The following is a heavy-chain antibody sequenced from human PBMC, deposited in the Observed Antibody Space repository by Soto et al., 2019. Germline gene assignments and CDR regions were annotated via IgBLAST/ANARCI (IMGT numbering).Heavy chain of an antibody. CDR1: GYSFTDYW. J-gene: IGHJ4*02. V-gene: IGHV5-51*01. Sequence: GGSLKISCKGSGYSFTDYWIGWVRQMPGEGLEWMGIIYPGDPDTRYSPSFQGQVTISADKSITTAYLQWSSLKASDTAMYYCARCGGSGSRLSDYWGQGTLVTSPQ. CDR3: ARCGGSGSRLSDY. D-gene: IGHD2-15*01. CDR2: IYPGDPDT.